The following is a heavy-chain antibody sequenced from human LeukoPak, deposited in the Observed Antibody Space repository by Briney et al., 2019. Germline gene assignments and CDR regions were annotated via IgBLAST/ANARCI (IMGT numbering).Heavy chain of an antibody. Sequence: ASVRVSCKASGYTFTGYYMHWVRQAPGQGLEWMGWINPNSGGTNYAQKFQGRVTMTRDTSISTAYMELSRLRSDDTAVYYCARGLGSSSWFDPWGQGTLVTVSS. J-gene: IGHJ5*02. CDR1: GYTFTGYY. V-gene: IGHV1-2*02. D-gene: IGHD6-13*01. CDR3: ARGLGSSSWFDP. CDR2: INPNSGGT.